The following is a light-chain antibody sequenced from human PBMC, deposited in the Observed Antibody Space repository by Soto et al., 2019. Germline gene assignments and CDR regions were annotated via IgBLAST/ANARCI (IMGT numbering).Light chain of an antibody. CDR3: QQTTSFPLT. J-gene: IGKJ4*01. Sequence: DIQMTQSPSFVSASVGDRVTITCRASQEISSWLAWYQHKPGRAPKLLIHAASSLESGDPSRFSGSGSGTDVTLTISSLQPEDFATDDCQQTTSFPLTFGGGTKVDIK. CDR1: QEISSW. CDR2: AAS. V-gene: IGKV1-12*01.